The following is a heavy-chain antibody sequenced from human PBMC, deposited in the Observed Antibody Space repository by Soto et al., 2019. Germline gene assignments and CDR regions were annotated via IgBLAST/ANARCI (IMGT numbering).Heavy chain of an antibody. CDR1: GFTFSSYA. Sequence: GGSLRLSCAASGFTFSSYAMSWVRQAPGKGLEWVSAISGSGGSTYYADSVKGRFTISRDNSKNTPYLQMNSLRAEDTAVYYCAKTLGYYDSSGLPSYWGQGTLVTVSS. CDR2: ISGSGGST. V-gene: IGHV3-23*01. D-gene: IGHD3-22*01. J-gene: IGHJ4*02. CDR3: AKTLGYYDSSGLPSY.